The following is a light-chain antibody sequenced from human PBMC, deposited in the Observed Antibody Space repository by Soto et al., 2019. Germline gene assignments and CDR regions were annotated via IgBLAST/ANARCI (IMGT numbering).Light chain of an antibody. J-gene: IGLJ7*01. CDR2: HVS. V-gene: IGLV2-14*03. Sequence: QSALTQPASVSGSPGQSITISCIGTSSDVGGYNFVSWYQQHPGKVPKLMIYHVSDRPSGLSHRFSGSKSGNTASLTISGLQAEDEADYYCALYSCSNACVFGGGTQLTVL. CDR1: SSDVGGYNF. CDR3: ALYSCSNACV.